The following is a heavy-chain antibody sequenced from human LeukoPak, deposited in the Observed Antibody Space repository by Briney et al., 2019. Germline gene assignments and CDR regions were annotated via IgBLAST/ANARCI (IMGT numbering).Heavy chain of an antibody. V-gene: IGHV4-61*02. CDR2: IYTSGGT. J-gene: IGHJ4*02. Sequence: SETLSLTCTVSGGSISSGSYYWSWIRQPAGKGLEWIGRIYTSGGTNYNPSLKSRVTISVDTSKNQFSLKLSSVTAADTAVYYCASNWSDFDYWGRGTLVTVSS. CDR3: ASNWSDFDY. CDR1: GGSISSGSYY. D-gene: IGHD1-1*01.